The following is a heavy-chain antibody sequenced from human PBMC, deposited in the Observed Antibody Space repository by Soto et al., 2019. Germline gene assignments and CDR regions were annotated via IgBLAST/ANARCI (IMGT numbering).Heavy chain of an antibody. J-gene: IGHJ6*02. D-gene: IGHD2-2*01. CDR2: INHDGSKT. Sequence: GGSLRLSCAASKFSFNNYWMHWVRQVPGKGPAWVSRINHDGSKTEYADSVKGRFTISRDNSKNTLYLQMNSLRAEDTAVYYCAKDIVVVPAAGMDYYYGMDVWGQGTTVTVSS. CDR3: AKDIVVVPAAGMDYYYGMDV. V-gene: IGHV3-74*01. CDR1: KFSFNNYW.